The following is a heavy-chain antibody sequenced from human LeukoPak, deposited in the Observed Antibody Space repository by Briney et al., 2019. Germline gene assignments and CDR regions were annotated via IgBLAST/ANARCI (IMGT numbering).Heavy chain of an antibody. Sequence: GGSLRLSCAASGFTVSSNYMSWVRQAPGKGLEWVANIKQDGSEKYYVDSVKGRFTISRDNAKNSLYLQMNSLRAEDTAVYYGAGGGRGEAFDIWGQGTMVTVSS. CDR2: IKQDGSEK. J-gene: IGHJ3*02. CDR3: AGGGRGEAFDI. V-gene: IGHV3-7*01. D-gene: IGHD3-16*01. CDR1: GFTVSSNY.